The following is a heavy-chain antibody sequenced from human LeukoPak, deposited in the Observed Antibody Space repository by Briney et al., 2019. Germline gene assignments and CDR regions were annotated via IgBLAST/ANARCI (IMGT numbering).Heavy chain of an antibody. J-gene: IGHJ5*02. Sequence: PGGSLRLSCAASGFTFSGYCMMWVHQAPGKGPEWVSSVSGGGGDTYYADYVKGRYTISRDNSKNTLYLQMNSLTTEDTAVYYCAIGAAPGKVDWFDPWGQGTLVTVFS. CDR3: AIGAAPGKVDWFDP. V-gene: IGHV3-23*01. CDR2: VSGGGGDT. CDR1: GFTFSGYC. D-gene: IGHD6-13*01.